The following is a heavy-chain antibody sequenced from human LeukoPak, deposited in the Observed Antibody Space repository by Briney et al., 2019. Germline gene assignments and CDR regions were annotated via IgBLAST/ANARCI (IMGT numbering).Heavy chain of an antibody. CDR3: ARHSTSSYYYYGMDV. D-gene: IGHD2-2*01. CDR1: GGSISSSSYY. CDR2: IYYSGST. V-gene: IGHV4-39*01. Sequence: SETLSLTCTVSGGSISSSSYYWDWIRQPPGKGLEWIGSIYYSGSTYYKPSLKSRVTISVGTSKNQFSLNLTSVTPADTAVYYCARHSTSSYYYYGMDVWGQGTPVTVSS. J-gene: IGHJ6*02.